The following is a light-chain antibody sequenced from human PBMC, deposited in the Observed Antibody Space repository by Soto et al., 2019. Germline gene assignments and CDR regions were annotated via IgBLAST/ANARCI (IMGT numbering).Light chain of an antibody. CDR1: QTIGRN. J-gene: IGKJ5*01. CDR3: QQHSKWPIT. CDR2: GIS. V-gene: IGKV3-15*01. Sequence: IVMTQSPGTLSLSPGETATLSCRASQTIGRNYLAWYQQKPGQAPRLLIYGISTRAADIPARFSGSGSGTDFTLTISSLQSEDFAVYYCQQHSKWPITFGQGTRLEIK.